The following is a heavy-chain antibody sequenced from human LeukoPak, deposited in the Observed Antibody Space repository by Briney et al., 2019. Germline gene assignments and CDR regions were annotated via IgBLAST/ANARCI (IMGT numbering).Heavy chain of an antibody. CDR1: GYTSTGYY. CDR2: INPNSGGT. D-gene: IGHD6-13*01. Sequence: ASVKVSCKASGYTSTGYYMHWVRQAPGQGLEWMGWINPNSGGTNYAQKFQGRVTMTRDTSISTAYIELSRLRSDDTAVYYCARTKPSSYHASVFAYWGQGTLVTVSS. V-gene: IGHV1-2*02. CDR3: ARTKPSSYHASVFAY. J-gene: IGHJ4*02.